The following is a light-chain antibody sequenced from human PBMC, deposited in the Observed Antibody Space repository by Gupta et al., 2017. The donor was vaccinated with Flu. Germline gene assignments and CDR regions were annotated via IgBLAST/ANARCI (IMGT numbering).Light chain of an antibody. J-gene: IGKJ1*01. V-gene: IGKV3-20*01. CDR3: QQYGSSPWT. Sequence: ESVLTQPPGTLSLSPGERATLSCRASQSVSSGYLAWYQQKPGQAPRLLMYGISTRDTGIPDRFSGRGSGTDFTLTISRLEPEDVAVYYCQQYGSSPWTFGQGTKVEIK. CDR1: QSVSSGY. CDR2: GIS.